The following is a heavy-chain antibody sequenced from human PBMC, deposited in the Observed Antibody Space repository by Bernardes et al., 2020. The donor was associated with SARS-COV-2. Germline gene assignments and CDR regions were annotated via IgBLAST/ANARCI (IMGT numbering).Heavy chain of an antibody. J-gene: IGHJ5*02. Sequence: SETLSLTCSVSGDSIRSGSHYWGWIRQPPGKGLEWIGSFHYSGIKWYNSTLKSRVTISVDTPNNQFSLRVTSVTAADTAVYYCARHPVTVRVSDWFDPWGQGTLVTVSS. V-gene: IGHV4-39*01. CDR1: GDSIRSGSHY. D-gene: IGHD3-10*01. CDR2: FHYSGIK. CDR3: ARHPVTVRVSDWFDP.